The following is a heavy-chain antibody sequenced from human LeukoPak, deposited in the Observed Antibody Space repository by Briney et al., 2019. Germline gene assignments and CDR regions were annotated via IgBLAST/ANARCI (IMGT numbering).Heavy chain of an antibody. CDR1: GGSINNYY. Sequence: PSETLSLTCTVSGGSINNYYWNWIRQPAGKGLEWIGHIQTSGSTKYNPSLKSRVTMSIDTSKNQFSLNLYSVTAADTAVYYCATNYTAVSDSDSWGQGTLVTVSS. CDR3: ATNYTAVSDSDS. J-gene: IGHJ4*02. D-gene: IGHD6-19*01. CDR2: IQTSGST. V-gene: IGHV4-4*07.